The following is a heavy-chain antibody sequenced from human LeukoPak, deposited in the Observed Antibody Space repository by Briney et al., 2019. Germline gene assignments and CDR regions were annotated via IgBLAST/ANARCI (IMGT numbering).Heavy chain of an antibody. J-gene: IGHJ4*02. Sequence: PSETLSLTCAVYGGSFSGYYWSWIRQPPGKGLEWIGEINHSGSTNYNPSLKSRVTISVDTSKNQFSLKLSSVTAADTAVYYCARVHCSGGSCYPSLFDYWGQGTLVTVSS. V-gene: IGHV4-34*01. CDR1: GGSFSGYY. CDR3: ARVHCSGGSCYPSLFDY. CDR2: INHSGST. D-gene: IGHD2-15*01.